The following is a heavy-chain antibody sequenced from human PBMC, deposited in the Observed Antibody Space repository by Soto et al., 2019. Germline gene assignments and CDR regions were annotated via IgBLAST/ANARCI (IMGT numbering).Heavy chain of an antibody. CDR3: ARKSLASGYSYGYVPWFDP. CDR1: GGSISSYY. Sequence: SETLSPTCTVSGGSISSYYCSWSRQPPGKGLEWIGYIYYSGSTNYNPSLKSRVTISVDTSKNQFSLKLSSVTADDTAVYYCARKSLASGYSYGYVPWFDPWGQGTLVTVSS. J-gene: IGHJ5*02. CDR2: IYYSGST. D-gene: IGHD5-18*01. V-gene: IGHV4-59*01.